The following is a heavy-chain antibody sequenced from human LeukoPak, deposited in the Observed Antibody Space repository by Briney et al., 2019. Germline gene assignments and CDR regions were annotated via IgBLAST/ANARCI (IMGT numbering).Heavy chain of an antibody. D-gene: IGHD4-17*01. CDR2: IGDSDTST. J-gene: IGHJ4*01. CDR1: GFTLSNSA. V-gene: IGHV3-23*05. CDR3: AKGPTLTSFVS. Sequence: GGSLRLSCVVSGFTLSNSAMTWVRQAPGKGLEWVAIIGDSDTSTNYPDSVRGRFIISIDNSKDTLHLQMDSLRVEDTAVYYCAKGPTLTSFVSWGQGTLVTVSS.